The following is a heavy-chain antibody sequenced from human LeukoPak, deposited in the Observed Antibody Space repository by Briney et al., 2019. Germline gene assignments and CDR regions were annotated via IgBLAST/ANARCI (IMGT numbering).Heavy chain of an antibody. CDR2: ISGSGGST. V-gene: IGHV3-23*01. CDR3: AKGDGYNSAPFDY. J-gene: IGHJ4*02. D-gene: IGHD5-24*01. Sequence: GGSLRLSCTASGVTFSSYAMSWVRQAPGKGLEWVSAISGSGGSTYYADSVKGRFTISRDNSKNTLYLQMNSLRAEDTAVYYCAKGDGYNSAPFDYWGQGTLVTVSS. CDR1: GVTFSSYA.